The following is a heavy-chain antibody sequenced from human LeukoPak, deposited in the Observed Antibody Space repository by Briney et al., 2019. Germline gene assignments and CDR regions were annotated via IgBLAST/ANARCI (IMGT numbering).Heavy chain of an antibody. D-gene: IGHD1-7*01. CDR2: IRYDGSNK. Sequence: GGSLRLSCAASGFTFSSYGMHWVRQAPGKGLEGVAFIRYDGSNKYYADSVKGRFTISRDNSKNTLYLQMNSLRAEDTAVYYCAKDHLNWNYVFDYWGQGTLVTVSS. V-gene: IGHV3-30*02. CDR1: GFTFSSYG. J-gene: IGHJ4*02. CDR3: AKDHLNWNYVFDY.